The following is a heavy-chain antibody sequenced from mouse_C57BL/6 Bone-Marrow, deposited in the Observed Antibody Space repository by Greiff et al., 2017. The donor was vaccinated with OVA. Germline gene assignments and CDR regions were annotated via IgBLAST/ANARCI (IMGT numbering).Heavy chain of an antibody. Sequence: VQLQQSGPELVKPGASVSISCKASGYTFTDYYMNWVKQSHGKSLEWIGDINPNNGGTSYNQKFKGKATLTVDKSSSTAYMELRSLTSEDSAVYYCASPWDYFDYWGQGTTLTVSS. J-gene: IGHJ2*01. D-gene: IGHD4-1*01. CDR1: GYTFTDYY. V-gene: IGHV1-26*01. CDR3: ASPWDYFDY. CDR2: INPNNGGT.